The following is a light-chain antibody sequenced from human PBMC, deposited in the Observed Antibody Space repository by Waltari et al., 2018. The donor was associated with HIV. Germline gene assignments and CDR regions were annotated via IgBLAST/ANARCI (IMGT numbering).Light chain of an antibody. Sequence: QAVLTQPPPAPGTTGQRGTIDCSGTRSHIGRSDVYWHEQLPGKAPTLLLYRNNQRPSWVPDRFSGSTSGTSASLAISGLRSEDEADYHCTAWDDSLSGVVFGGGTKLTVL. CDR1: RSHIGRSD. CDR3: TAWDDSLSGVV. CDR2: RNN. V-gene: IGLV1-47*01. J-gene: IGLJ2*01.